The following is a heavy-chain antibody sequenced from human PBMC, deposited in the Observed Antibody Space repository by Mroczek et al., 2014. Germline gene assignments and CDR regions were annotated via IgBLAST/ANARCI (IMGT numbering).Heavy chain of an antibody. CDR3: ARDVDYGGNSDWAGTYYYYGMDV. V-gene: IGHV4-31*03. J-gene: IGHJ6*02. CDR2: IYYSGST. D-gene: IGHD4-23*01. CDR1: GGSISSGGYY. Sequence: QVQLQESGPGLVKPSQTLSLTCTVSGGSISSGGYYWSWIRQHPGKGLEWIGYIYYSGSTYYNPSLKSRVTISVDTSKNQFSLKLSSVTAADTAVYYCARDVDYGGNSDWAGTYYYYGMDVWGQGTTVTVSS.